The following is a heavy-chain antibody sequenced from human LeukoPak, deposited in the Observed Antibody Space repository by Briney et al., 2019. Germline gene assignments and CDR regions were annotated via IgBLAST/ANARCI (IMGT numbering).Heavy chain of an antibody. J-gene: IGHJ4*02. D-gene: IGHD4-17*01. CDR2: ISGSGGST. V-gene: IGHV3-23*01. CDR1: GFTFSSYA. Sequence: GGSLRLSCAASGFTFSSYAMSWVRQAPGKGLEWVSAISGSGGSTYYADSVKGRFTISRDNPKNTLYLQRNTLRAEDTAVYYCALEAYGDLFDYWGQGTLVTVSS. CDR3: ALEAYGDLFDY.